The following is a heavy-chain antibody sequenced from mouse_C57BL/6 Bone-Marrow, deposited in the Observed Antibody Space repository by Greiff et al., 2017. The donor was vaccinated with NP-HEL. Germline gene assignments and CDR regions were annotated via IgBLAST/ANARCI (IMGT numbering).Heavy chain of an antibody. D-gene: IGHD1-1*01. CDR1: GYSITSGYY. J-gene: IGHJ4*01. V-gene: IGHV3-6*01. CDR2: ISYDGSN. CDR3: ALYYYGSYYYAMDY. Sequence: EVQLQQSGPGLVKPSQSLSLTCSVTGYSITSGYYWNWIRQFPGNKLEWMGYISYDGSNNYNPSLKNRISITRDTSKNQFFLKLNSVTTEDTATYYCALYYYGSYYYAMDYWGQGTSVTVSS.